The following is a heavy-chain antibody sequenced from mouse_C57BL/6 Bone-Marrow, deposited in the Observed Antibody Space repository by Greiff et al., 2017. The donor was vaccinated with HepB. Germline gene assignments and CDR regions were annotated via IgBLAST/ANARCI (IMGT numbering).Heavy chain of an antibody. CDR3: ARAAYYSNYDYFDY. J-gene: IGHJ2*01. CDR1: GYTFTSYW. CDR2: IDPSDSYT. V-gene: IGHV1-59*01. D-gene: IGHD2-5*01. Sequence: QVQLKQPGAELVRPGTSVKLSCKASGYTFTSYWMHWVKQRPGQGLEWIGVIDPSDSYTNYNQKFKGKATLTVDTSSSTAYMQLSSLTSEDSAVYYCARAAYYSNYDYFDYWGQGTTLTVSS.